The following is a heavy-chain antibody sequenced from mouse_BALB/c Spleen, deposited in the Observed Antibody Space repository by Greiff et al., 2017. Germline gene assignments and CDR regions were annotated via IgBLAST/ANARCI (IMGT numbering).Heavy chain of an antibody. J-gene: IGHJ3*01. CDR1: GFTFSSYA. CDR3: ARESSYGYDVTY. V-gene: IGHV5-9-1*01. Sequence: EVMLVESGGGLVKPGGSLKLSCAASGFTFSSYAMSWVRQTPEKRLEWVATISSGGSYTYYPDSVKGRFTISRDNAKNTLYLQMSSLRSEDTAMYYCARESSYGYDVTYWGQGTLVTVSA. D-gene: IGHD2-2*01. CDR2: ISSGGSYT.